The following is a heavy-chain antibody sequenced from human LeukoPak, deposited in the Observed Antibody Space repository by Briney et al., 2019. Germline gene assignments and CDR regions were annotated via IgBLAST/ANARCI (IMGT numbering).Heavy chain of an antibody. Sequence: GASVKVSCKASGYTFTSYYMHWVRQAPGQGLEWMGIINPSGGSTSYAQKFQGRVTMTRDMSTSTVYMELSSLRPEDTAVYYCARGSIGISAYDMSGEGRMVSASS. D-gene: IGHD3-3*02. J-gene: IGHJ3*02. CDR2: INPSGGST. CDR1: GYTFTSYY. CDR3: ARGSIGISAYDM. V-gene: IGHV1-46*03.